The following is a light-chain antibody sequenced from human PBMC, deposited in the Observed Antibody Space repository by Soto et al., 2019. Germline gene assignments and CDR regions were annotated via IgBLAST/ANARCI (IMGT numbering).Light chain of an antibody. J-gene: IGKJ1*01. CDR2: GAS. V-gene: IGKV3-15*01. CDR1: QSITSE. CDR3: QQYGTLPWT. Sequence: EIVMTQSPATLSVSPGERATLSCRASQSITSELAWYQQKPGQPPRLLIYGASTRATGVPARFSGSGSGSEFTLTISGLQSEDFAVYYCQQYGTLPWTFGQGTKVEIK.